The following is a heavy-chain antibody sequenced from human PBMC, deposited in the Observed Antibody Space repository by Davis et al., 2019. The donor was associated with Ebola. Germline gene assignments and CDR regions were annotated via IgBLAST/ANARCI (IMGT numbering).Heavy chain of an antibody. CDR1: GFTFSSYS. V-gene: IGHV3-21*04. J-gene: IGHJ4*02. D-gene: IGHD2-21*02. CDR2: ISSSSSYI. Sequence: GESLKISCAASGFTFSSYSMNWVRQAPGKGLEWVSSISSSSSYIYYADSVKGRFTISRDNSKDTLYLQMNSLRADDTAVYYCAKESASCGGDCYSLSDFWGQGTLVTVSS. CDR3: AKESASCGGDCYSLSDF.